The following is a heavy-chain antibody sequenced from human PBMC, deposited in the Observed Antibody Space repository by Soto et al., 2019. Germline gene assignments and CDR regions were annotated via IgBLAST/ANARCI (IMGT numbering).Heavy chain of an antibody. Sequence: QVQLVESGGGVVQPGRSLRLSCAASGFTFSSYGMHWVRQAQGKGLEWVAVISYDGSNKYYADSVKGRFTISRDNSKNTLYLQMNSLRAEDTAVYYCANRVGATHPYYYYGMDVWGQGTTVTVSS. V-gene: IGHV3-30*18. CDR3: ANRVGATHPYYYYGMDV. J-gene: IGHJ6*02. D-gene: IGHD1-26*01. CDR2: ISYDGSNK. CDR1: GFTFSSYG.